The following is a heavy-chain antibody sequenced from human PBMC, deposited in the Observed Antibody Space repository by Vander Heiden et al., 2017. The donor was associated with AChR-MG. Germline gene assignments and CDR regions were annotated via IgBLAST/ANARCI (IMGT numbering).Heavy chain of an antibody. V-gene: IGHV4-59*08. CDR1: GGSISSYY. CDR2: IYYSGST. J-gene: IGHJ4*02. D-gene: IGHD6-19*01. Sequence: QVQLQASGPGLVKPSETLSLTCTVPGGSISSYYWSWIRQPPGKGLEWIGYIYYSGSTNYNPSLKSRVTISVDTSKNQFSLKLSSVTAADTAVYYCARGAWLAYYFDYWGQGTLVTVSS. CDR3: ARGAWLAYYFDY.